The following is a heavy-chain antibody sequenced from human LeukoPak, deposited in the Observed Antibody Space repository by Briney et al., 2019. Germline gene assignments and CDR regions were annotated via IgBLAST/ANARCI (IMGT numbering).Heavy chain of an antibody. Sequence: PGGSLRLSCAASGFTFSSYSMNWVRQAPGKGLEWVSSISSSSSYIYYADSVKGRFTISRDNAKNSLYLQMNSLRAEDTAVYYCASPGDGYNYGAFDIWGQGTMVTVSS. CDR2: ISSSSSYI. D-gene: IGHD5-24*01. CDR1: GFTFSSYS. CDR3: ASPGDGYNYGAFDI. J-gene: IGHJ3*02. V-gene: IGHV3-21*01.